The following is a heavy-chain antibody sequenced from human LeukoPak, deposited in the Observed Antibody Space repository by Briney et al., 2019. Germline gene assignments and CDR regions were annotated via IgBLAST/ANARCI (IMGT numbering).Heavy chain of an antibody. Sequence: ASVKVSCKASGYTFTCYDINWVRQATGQGLEWMGWMNPNSGNTGYAQKFQGRVIMTRNTSISTAYMELSSLRSEDTAVYYCARAPIAAAGNLGYWGQGTLVTVSS. CDR1: GYTFTCYD. J-gene: IGHJ4*02. CDR2: MNPNSGNT. CDR3: ARAPIAAAGNLGY. D-gene: IGHD6-13*01. V-gene: IGHV1-8*01.